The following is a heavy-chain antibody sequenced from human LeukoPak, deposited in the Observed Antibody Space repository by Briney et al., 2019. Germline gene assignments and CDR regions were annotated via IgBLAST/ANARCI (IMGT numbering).Heavy chain of an antibody. J-gene: IGHJ4*02. D-gene: IGHD1-26*01. Sequence: ASVRVSCKASAYTFTDYHIHWVRQAPGQGLEWMGWINPDSGGTNYAQKFQGRVTVTTDRSSTTAYMELSSLKSDDTAVYYCARDFQNKKWYNGPGYYFDFWGQGTLVTVSS. V-gene: IGHV1-2*02. CDR2: INPDSGGT. CDR1: AYTFTDYH. CDR3: ARDFQNKKWYNGPGYYFDF.